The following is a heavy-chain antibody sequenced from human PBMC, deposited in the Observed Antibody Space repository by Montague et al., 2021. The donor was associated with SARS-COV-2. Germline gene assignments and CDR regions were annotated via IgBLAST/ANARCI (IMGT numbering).Heavy chain of an antibody. CDR3: VRDTGSAQAGFDA. CDR2: TYYRSKWTS. CDR1: GDSVWSNTAA. D-gene: IGHD4-17*01. V-gene: IGHV6-1*01. J-gene: IGHJ4*02. Sequence: CAISGDSVWSNTAAWNWIRQSPSGGLEWLGRTYYRSKWTSDYATSVEGRISIYPDTSKNQFFLHLRSVTPEDTGVYYCVRDTGSAQAGFDAWGQGTLVTVSS.